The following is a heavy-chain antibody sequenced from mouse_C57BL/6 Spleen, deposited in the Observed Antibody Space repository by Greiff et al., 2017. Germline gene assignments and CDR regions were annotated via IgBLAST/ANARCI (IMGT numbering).Heavy chain of an antibody. Sequence: VQLQQSGPELVKPGASVKIPCKASGYTFTDYNMDWVKQSHGKSLEWIGDINPNNGGTIYNQKFKGKATLTVDKSSSTAYMELRSLTSEDTAVYYCARENYSNLAWFAYWGQGTLVTVSA. V-gene: IGHV1-18*01. CDR1: GYTFTDYN. CDR3: ARENYSNLAWFAY. CDR2: INPNNGGT. D-gene: IGHD2-5*01. J-gene: IGHJ3*01.